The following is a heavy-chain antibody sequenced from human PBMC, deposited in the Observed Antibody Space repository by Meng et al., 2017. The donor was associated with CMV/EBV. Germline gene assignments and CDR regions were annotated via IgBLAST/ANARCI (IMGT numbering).Heavy chain of an antibody. D-gene: IGHD1-26*01. CDR2: IDIDGRDI. CDR1: GFTLTRYW. Sequence: VQLVALGGGLVQPGGSLRLSCAVSGFTLTRYWMHWVREVPGKGLEWVSRIDIDGRDITYADSVRGRFSISRDDAKNTLYLQMNSLRIEDTAVYYCARGVAETLGWEMGYWGQGTLVTVSS. J-gene: IGHJ4*02. CDR3: ARGVAETLGWEMGY. V-gene: IGHV3-74*03.